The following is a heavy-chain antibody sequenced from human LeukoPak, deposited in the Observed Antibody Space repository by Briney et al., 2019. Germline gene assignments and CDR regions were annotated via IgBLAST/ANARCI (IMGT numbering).Heavy chain of an antibody. Sequence: SVKVSFKASGGTFISYTISWVRQAPGQGLEWMGRIIPILGIANYAQKCQGRVTITADKSTSTAYMELSSLRSEDTAVYYCARGIAAAGPPEYWGQGTLVTVS. J-gene: IGHJ4*02. CDR3: ARGIAAAGPPEY. CDR2: IIPILGIA. CDR1: GGTFISYT. V-gene: IGHV1-69*02. D-gene: IGHD6-13*01.